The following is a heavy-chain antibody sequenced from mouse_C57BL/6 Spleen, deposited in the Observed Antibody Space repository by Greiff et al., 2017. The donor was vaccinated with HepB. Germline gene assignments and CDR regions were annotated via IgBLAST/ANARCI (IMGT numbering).Heavy chain of an antibody. V-gene: IGHV5-4*01. D-gene: IGHD1-1*01. CDR3: ARDYGSRNWYFDV. Sequence: EVQGVESGGGLVKPGGSLKLSCAASGFTFSSYALSWVRQTPEKRLEWVATISDGGSYTYYPDNVKGRFTISRDNAKNNLYLQMSHLKSEDTAMYYCARDYGSRNWYFDVWGTGTTVTVSS. CDR1: GFTFSSYA. CDR2: ISDGGSYT. J-gene: IGHJ1*03.